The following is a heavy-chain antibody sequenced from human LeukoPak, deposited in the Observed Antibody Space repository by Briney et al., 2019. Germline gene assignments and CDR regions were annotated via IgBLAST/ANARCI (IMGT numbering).Heavy chain of an antibody. D-gene: IGHD2-15*01. J-gene: IGHJ6*03. CDR1: GVSITTYY. CDR3: ARVRCSGGSCPYYYYYYYMDV. V-gene: IGHV4-59*12. Sequence: SSETLSLTCTVSGVSITTYYWSWIRQPPGKGLEWIGYIYHSGSTNYNPSLKSRVTISVDTSKNQFSLKLRFVTAADTAVYYCARVRCSGGSCPYYYYYYYMDVWGKGTTVTVSS. CDR2: IYHSGST.